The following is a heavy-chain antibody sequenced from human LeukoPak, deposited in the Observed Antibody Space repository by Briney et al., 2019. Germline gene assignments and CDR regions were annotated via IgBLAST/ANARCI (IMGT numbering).Heavy chain of an antibody. CDR2: IISNGGST. V-gene: IGHV3-64*02. J-gene: IGHJ6*03. CDR3: ARVKMGATMIDYYYYHLDV. CDR1: GFTFSSYT. D-gene: IGHD1-26*01. Sequence: PGGSLRLSCAASGFTFSSYTIKWVRQAPGKGLEHVSAIISNGGSTHYTDSVKGRFSITRDNSKNTVYLQMGSLRPEDMAVYYCARVKMGATMIDYYYYHLDVWGRGTMVTVSS.